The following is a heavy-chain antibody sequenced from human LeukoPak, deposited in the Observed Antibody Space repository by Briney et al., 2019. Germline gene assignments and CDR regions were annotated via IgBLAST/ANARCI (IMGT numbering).Heavy chain of an antibody. Sequence: GGSLRLSCAASGFTLSSYEMNWVRQAPGKGLEWVSSISSDSRYIYYADSVKGRFTISRDNAKNSLYQQMNSLRAEDTAVYYCATDYAGNSLWYYYGLGVWGQGTTVTVSS. CDR1: GFTLSSYE. V-gene: IGHV3-21*01. D-gene: IGHD4-23*01. CDR3: ATDYAGNSLWYYYGLGV. J-gene: IGHJ6*02. CDR2: ISSDSRYI.